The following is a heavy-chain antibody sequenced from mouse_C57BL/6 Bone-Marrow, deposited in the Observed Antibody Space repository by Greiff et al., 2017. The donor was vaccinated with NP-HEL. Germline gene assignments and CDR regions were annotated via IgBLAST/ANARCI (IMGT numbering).Heavy chain of an antibody. CDR2: FHPYNDDT. CDR3: ASIAIYYGNSFAMDY. Sequence: QVQLQQSGAELVKPGASVKMSCKASGYTFTTYPIEWMKQNHGKSLEWIGNFHPYNDDTTYNEKFKGKATLTVDKSSSTVYTELSLFTSDDSAVFYGASIAIYYGNSFAMDYWGQGTSVTVSS. V-gene: IGHV1-47*01. D-gene: IGHD2-1*01. J-gene: IGHJ4*01. CDR1: GYTFTTYP.